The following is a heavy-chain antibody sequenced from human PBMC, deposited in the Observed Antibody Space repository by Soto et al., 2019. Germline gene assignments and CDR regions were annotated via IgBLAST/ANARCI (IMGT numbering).Heavy chain of an antibody. V-gene: IGHV1-69*01. D-gene: IGHD4-17*01. Sequence: QVQLVQSGAEVKKPGSSVKVSCKASGGTFSSYAISWVRQAPGQGLEWMGGIIPIFGTANYAQKFQGRVTITADESTSTADMELSSLRSEDTAVYYCARDFPPTVTTGGGMDVWGQGTTVTVSS. CDR1: GGTFSSYA. CDR3: ARDFPPTVTTGGGMDV. CDR2: IIPIFGTA. J-gene: IGHJ6*02.